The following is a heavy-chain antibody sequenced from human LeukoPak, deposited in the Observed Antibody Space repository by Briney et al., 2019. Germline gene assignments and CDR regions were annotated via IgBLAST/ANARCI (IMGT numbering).Heavy chain of an antibody. CDR2: IKSNADGGTT. CDR1: GFTFSKAW. V-gene: IGHV3-15*01. Sequence: GGSLRLSCAASGFTFSKAWMSWVRQAPGKGLEWLGRIKSNADGGTTDYAAPVQGRITISRDDSQNTLYLQLDSLKAEDTAVYYCATDPGTTRDYWGQGTLVTVSS. D-gene: IGHD1-7*01. CDR3: ATDPGTTRDY. J-gene: IGHJ4*02.